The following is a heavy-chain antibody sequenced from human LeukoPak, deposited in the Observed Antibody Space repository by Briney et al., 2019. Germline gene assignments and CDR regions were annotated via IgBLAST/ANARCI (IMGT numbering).Heavy chain of an antibody. J-gene: IGHJ4*02. Sequence: GGSLRLSCAASGFTFGSYSMNWVRQAPGKGLEWVSSISSSSSYIYYADSVKGRFTISRDNAKNSLYLQMNSLRAEDTAVYYCARAVGYSYGSDYWGQGTLVTVSS. CDR2: ISSSSSYI. CDR3: ARAVGYSYGSDY. D-gene: IGHD5-18*01. V-gene: IGHV3-21*01. CDR1: GFTFGSYS.